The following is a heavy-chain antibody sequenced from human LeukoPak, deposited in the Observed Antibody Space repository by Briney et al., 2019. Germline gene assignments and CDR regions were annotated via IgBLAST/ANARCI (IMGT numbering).Heavy chain of an antibody. D-gene: IGHD6-13*01. Sequence: LTGGSLRLSCAASGFTFSSYGMTWVRQAPGKGLEWVSGISGSGTSTYYADSVKGRFTISRDNSKNTLYLQMNSLRGEDTAVYYCARRGDSSRSEIDYWGQGTRVTVSS. CDR1: GFTFSSYG. V-gene: IGHV3-23*01. J-gene: IGHJ4*02. CDR3: ARRGDSSRSEIDY. CDR2: ISGSGTST.